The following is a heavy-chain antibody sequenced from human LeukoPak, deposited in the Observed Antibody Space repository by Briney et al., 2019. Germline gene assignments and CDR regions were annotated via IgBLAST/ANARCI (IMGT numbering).Heavy chain of an antibody. CDR3: ARGTKAGGIKSIRDGYRIDY. CDR2: ISYDGSNK. D-gene: IGHD5-24*01. V-gene: IGHV3-30*04. J-gene: IGHJ4*02. Sequence: GGSLRLSCAASGFTFSSYAMHWVRQAPGKGLEWVAVISYDGSNKYYADSVKGRFTISRDNSKNTLYLQMNSLRAEDTAVYYCARGTKAGGIKSIRDGYRIDYWGQGTLVTVSS. CDR1: GFTFSSYA.